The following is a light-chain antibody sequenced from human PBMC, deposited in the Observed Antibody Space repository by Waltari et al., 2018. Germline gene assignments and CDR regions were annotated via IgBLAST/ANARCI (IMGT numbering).Light chain of an antibody. CDR2: RNN. Sequence: QSVLTQPPSVSGAPEQRVTLSCSGSNSNVGINYVSWFQHVPGAAPQLLIYRNNQRPSGVLDRFSGSKSGSSASLAISGLRSEDDADYYCAAWDVSLRGIFGTGTRVTVL. CDR1: NSNVGINY. CDR3: AAWDVSLRGI. J-gene: IGLJ1*01. V-gene: IGLV1-47*01.